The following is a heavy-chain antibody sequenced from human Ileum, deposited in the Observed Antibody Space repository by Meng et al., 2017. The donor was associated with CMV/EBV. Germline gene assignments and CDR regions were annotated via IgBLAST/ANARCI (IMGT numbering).Heavy chain of an antibody. CDR1: AFTFRSYD. CDR3: ANRYDYVWGSYVH. D-gene: IGHD3-16*01. Sequence: AASAFTFRSYDMTWIRQAPGKGLEWVSGISDSGRSTYYAASVKGRFTISRDNSKNTLYLQMNSLRVEDTAVYYCANRYDYVWGSYVHWGQGTLVTVSS. CDR2: ISDSGRST. J-gene: IGHJ4*02. V-gene: IGHV3-23*01.